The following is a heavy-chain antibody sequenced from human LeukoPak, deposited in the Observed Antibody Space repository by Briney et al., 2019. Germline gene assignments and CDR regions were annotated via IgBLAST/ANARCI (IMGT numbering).Heavy chain of an antibody. CDR1: GFTFSSYA. Sequence: GGSLRLSCAASGFTFSSYAMSWVRQAPGKGLELVSAISGSGGSTYYADSVKGRFTISRDNSKNTLYLQMNSLRAEDTAVYYCAKDSSNWNYVLDYWGQGTLVTVSS. CDR2: ISGSGGST. V-gene: IGHV3-23*01. D-gene: IGHD1-7*01. CDR3: AKDSSNWNYVLDY. J-gene: IGHJ4*02.